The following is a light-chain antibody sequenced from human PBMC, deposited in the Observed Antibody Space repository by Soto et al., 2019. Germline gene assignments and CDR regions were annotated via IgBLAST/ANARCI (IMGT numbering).Light chain of an antibody. Sequence: EIVLTQSPGTLSLSPGETATLSCRASQRVFSAYLAWYQQKPGQAPRLLIYGASIRASGAPDRFSGRGSATDFTLTINRLEPEDFAIYFCQQYASGPLTFGGGTKVDIK. CDR3: QQYASGPLT. J-gene: IGKJ4*01. V-gene: IGKV3-20*01. CDR2: GAS. CDR1: QRVFSAY.